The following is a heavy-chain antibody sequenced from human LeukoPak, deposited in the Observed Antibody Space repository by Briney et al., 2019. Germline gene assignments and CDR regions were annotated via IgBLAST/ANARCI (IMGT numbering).Heavy chain of an antibody. Sequence: GGSLRLSCAASGFIFSTYWMHWVRQAPGKGLVWVSRISSDGSSTTYADSVQGRFTISRDNAKNTLYLQMNSLRAEDTAVYYCARVGLHCSGGSCYDYWGQGTLDTVSS. V-gene: IGHV3-74*01. J-gene: IGHJ4*02. CDR3: ARVGLHCSGGSCYDY. CDR1: GFIFSTYW. D-gene: IGHD2-15*01. CDR2: ISSDGSST.